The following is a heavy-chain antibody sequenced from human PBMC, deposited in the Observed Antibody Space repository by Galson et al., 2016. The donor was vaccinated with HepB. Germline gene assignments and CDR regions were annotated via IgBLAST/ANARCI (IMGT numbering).Heavy chain of an antibody. CDR1: GYSFTGYY. CDR2: INPNSGVT. CDR3: GRDFTTVKYTVRGATVY. V-gene: IGHV1-2*02. J-gene: IGHJ4*02. Sequence: SVKVSCKASGYSFTGYYMHWVRQAPGQGLEWMGWINPNSGVTNYAQKFQGRVSMTRDTSIRTAYMELSRLRSDDTAVYYCGRDFTTVKYTVRGATVYWGQGTLVTVSS. D-gene: IGHD3-10*01.